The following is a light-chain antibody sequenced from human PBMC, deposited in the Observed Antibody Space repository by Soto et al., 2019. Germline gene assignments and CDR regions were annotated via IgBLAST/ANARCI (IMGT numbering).Light chain of an antibody. CDR2: GAS. CDR1: QSVSSN. Sequence: EIVMTQSPATLSVSPGERATLSCRASQSVSSNLAWYQQKPGQAPRLLIYGASTRATGIPARFSGSGSGTELTLTISSLQSEDVEFDYCQQYNNLTVGFAFGHGTKVDIK. J-gene: IGKJ3*01. V-gene: IGKV3-15*01. CDR3: QQYNNLTVGFA.